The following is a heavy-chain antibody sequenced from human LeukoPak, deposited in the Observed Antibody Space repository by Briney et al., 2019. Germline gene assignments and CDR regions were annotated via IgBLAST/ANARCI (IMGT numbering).Heavy chain of an antibody. D-gene: IGHD3-10*01. V-gene: IGHV3-11*01. CDR1: GFSLSDYY. CDR3: AGDRWFGRYLGNWFDP. CDR2: ISGSGSTI. J-gene: IGHJ5*02. Sequence: GGSLRLSCAASGFSLSDYYMSWIRQAPGKGLEWLSYISGSGSTIYYADSVKGRFTISRDNAKNSLYLHLSSLRAEDTAVYYCAGDRWFGRYLGNWFDPWGQGTLVTVSS.